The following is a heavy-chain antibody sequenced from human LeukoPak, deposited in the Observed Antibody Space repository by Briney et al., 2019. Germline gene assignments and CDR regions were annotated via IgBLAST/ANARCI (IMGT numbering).Heavy chain of an antibody. D-gene: IGHD2-15*01. CDR1: GYTFTIYD. CDR2: MNPNSGNT. J-gene: IGHJ4*02. V-gene: IGHV1-8*01. CDR3: ARRGRGGFDY. Sequence: ASVTVSFKASGYTFTIYDINWVRQAPGQGNEWMGWMNPNSGNTGYAQKFQGRVTMTRNTSISTAYMELSSLRSEDTAVYYCARRGRGGFDYWGQGTLVTVSS.